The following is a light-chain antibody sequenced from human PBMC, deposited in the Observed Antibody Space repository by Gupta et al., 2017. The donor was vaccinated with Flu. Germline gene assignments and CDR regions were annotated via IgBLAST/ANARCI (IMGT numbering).Light chain of an antibody. CDR3: QSEDSSLTAMV. CDR1: SSNIGAGYD. Sequence: QSVLTQPPSVSGAPGQRVTISCTGRSSNIGAGYDVHWYLHLPGAAPKLLIYGKNTRPSGVPDRFSGSKSGTSASLVISASQVEDEADYSCQSEDSSLTAMVCGGGTKRTVL. J-gene: IGLJ2*01. CDR2: GKN. V-gene: IGLV1-40*01.